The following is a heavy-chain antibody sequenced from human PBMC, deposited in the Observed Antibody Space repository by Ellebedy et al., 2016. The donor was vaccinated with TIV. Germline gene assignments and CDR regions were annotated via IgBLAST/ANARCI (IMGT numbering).Heavy chain of an antibody. CDR3: AKAEYSSSFPLNSEGWFDP. Sequence: GESLKISCAASGFTFSSYAMSWVRQAPGKGLEWVSAISGSGGSTYYADSVKGRFTISRDNSKNTLYLQMNSLRAEDTAVYYCAKAEYSSSFPLNSEGWFDPWGQGTLVTVSS. CDR2: ISGSGGST. J-gene: IGHJ5*02. CDR1: GFTFSSYA. D-gene: IGHD6-6*01. V-gene: IGHV3-23*01.